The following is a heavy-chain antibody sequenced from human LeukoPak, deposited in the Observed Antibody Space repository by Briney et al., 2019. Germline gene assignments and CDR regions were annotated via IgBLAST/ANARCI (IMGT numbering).Heavy chain of an antibody. V-gene: IGHV1-2*02. CDR1: GYTFTGYY. J-gene: IGHJ4*02. CDR3: AAVVPAAMGPFDY. CDR2: INPNSGGT. Sequence: ASVKVSCKASGYTFTGYYMHWVRQAPGQGPEWMGWINPNSGGTNYAQKFQGRVTMTRDTSISTAYMELSRLRSDDTAVYYCAAVVPAAMGPFDYWGQGTLVTVSS. D-gene: IGHD2-2*01.